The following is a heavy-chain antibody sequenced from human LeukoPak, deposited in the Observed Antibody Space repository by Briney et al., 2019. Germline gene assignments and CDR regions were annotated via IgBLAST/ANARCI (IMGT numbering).Heavy chain of an antibody. D-gene: IGHD6-19*01. Sequence: SETLSLTCTVSGYSISRDYYWGWIRQPPGEGLEWIGSIYHSGDTHYSPSLKSRVTISVDKSKNQFSLKLSSVTAADTAVYYCASKLTAVAGYFDCWGQGTLVTVSS. CDR3: ASKLTAVAGYFDC. CDR1: GYSISRDYY. V-gene: IGHV4-38-2*02. J-gene: IGHJ4*02. CDR2: IYHSGDT.